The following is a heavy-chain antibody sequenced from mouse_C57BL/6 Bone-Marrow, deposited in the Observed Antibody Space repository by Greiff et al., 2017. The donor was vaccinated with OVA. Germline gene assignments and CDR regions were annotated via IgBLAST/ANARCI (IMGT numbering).Heavy chain of an antibody. D-gene: IGHD1-1*01. Sequence: EVQGVESGGGLVKPGGSLKLSCAASGFTFSSYAMSWVRQTPEKRLEWVATISDGGSYTYYPDNVKGRFTISRDNAKNNLYLQMSHLKSEDTAMYYCARGEDYGSSPAWFAYWGQGTLVTVSA. V-gene: IGHV5-4*01. J-gene: IGHJ3*01. CDR2: ISDGGSYT. CDR3: ARGEDYGSSPAWFAY. CDR1: GFTFSSYA.